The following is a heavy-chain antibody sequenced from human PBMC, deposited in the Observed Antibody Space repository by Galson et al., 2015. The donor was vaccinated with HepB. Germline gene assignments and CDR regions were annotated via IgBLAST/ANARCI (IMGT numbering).Heavy chain of an antibody. V-gene: IGHV3-23*01. J-gene: IGHJ4*02. CDR2: ISRDSGEI. CDR1: GFTFSSYA. Sequence: LRLSCAASGFTFSSYAMAWVRQAPGGGLEWVSTISRDSGEIHFADSVKGRFAISRDNSKNTLFLQMNSLRPEDTAIYFCARQAYAPFFESWGQGTLVTVSS. CDR3: ARQAYAPFFES. D-gene: IGHD4-17*01.